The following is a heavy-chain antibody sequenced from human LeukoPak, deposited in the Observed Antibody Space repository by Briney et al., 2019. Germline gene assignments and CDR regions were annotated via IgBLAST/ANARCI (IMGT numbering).Heavy chain of an antibody. CDR1: GGSISSGGYY. CDR3: ARDVWRVAGRGTFEDY. J-gene: IGHJ4*02. CDR2: IYHSGST. V-gene: IGHV4-30-2*01. D-gene: IGHD6-19*01. Sequence: SQTLSLTCTVSGGSISSGGYYWSWIRQPPGKGLEWIGYIYHSGSTYYNPSLKSRVTISVDRSKNQFSLKLSSVTAADTAVYYCARDVWRVAGRGTFEDYWGQGTLVTVSS.